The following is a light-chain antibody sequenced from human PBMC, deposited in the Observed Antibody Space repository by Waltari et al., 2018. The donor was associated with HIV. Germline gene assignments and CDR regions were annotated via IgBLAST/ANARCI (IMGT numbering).Light chain of an antibody. CDR1: GAEIGAYNY. CDR3: SSYTTFNTVI. V-gene: IGLV2-14*03. J-gene: IGLJ2*01. Sequence: QSALTQPASVSGSPGQSITISCAGTGAEIGAYNYVAWYQKLPDSVPKLIIYDVTSRLSGISDRFSASKSGNAASLTISGLQAEDEGDYYCSSYTTFNTVIFGGGTKLTVL. CDR2: DVT.